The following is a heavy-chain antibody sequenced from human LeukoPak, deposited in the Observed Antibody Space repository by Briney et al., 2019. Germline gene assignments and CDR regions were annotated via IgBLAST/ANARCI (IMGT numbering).Heavy chain of an antibody. CDR3: ASRLPGDYFDY. D-gene: IGHD5-12*01. CDR2: INHSGST. CDR1: GGSFSGYY. Sequence: PSETLSLTCAVYGGSFSGYYWSWIRQPPGKELEWIGEINHSGSTNYNPSLKSRVTISVDTSKNQFSLKLSSVTAADTAVYYCASRLPGDYFDYWGQGTLVTVSS. J-gene: IGHJ4*02. V-gene: IGHV4-34*01.